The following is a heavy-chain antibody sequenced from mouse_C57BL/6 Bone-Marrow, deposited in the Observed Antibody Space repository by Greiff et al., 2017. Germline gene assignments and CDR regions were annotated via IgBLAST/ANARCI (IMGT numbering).Heavy chain of an antibody. CDR2: IYPGNRDT. CDR3: TREEGYDGYYFDY. D-gene: IGHD2-3*01. V-gene: IGHV1-5*01. CDR1: GYTFTSYW. J-gene: IGHJ2*01. Sequence: EVQVVESGTVLARPGASVKMSCKTSGYTFTSYWMHWVKQRPGQGLEWIGAIYPGNRDTSYKQKFKGKAKLTAVTSASTAYMELSSLTNEDSAVYYCTREEGYDGYYFDYWGQGTTLTGSS.